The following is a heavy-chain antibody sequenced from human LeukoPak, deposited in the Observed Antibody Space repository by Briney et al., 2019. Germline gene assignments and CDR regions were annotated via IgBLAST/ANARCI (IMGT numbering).Heavy chain of an antibody. Sequence: GGSLRLSYAASGFTVSTNYMSWVRQAPGKGLEWVSIIYSGGGTYYADSVKGRFTTSRDNSKNTLYLEMNSLRGEDTAVYYCARGIVVVPGAIEYWGQGTLVTVSS. J-gene: IGHJ4*02. D-gene: IGHD2-2*01. CDR2: IYSGGGT. CDR1: GFTVSTNY. V-gene: IGHV3-66*01. CDR3: ARGIVVVPGAIEY.